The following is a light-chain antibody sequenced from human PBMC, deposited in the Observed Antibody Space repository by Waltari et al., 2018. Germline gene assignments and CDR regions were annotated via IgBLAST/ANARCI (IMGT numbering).Light chain of an antibody. Sequence: DIQMTQSPSSLSASVGDRVTITCRASQSISSYLNWYQQKPGKAPKLLFYAASSLQSGVPSRCSGSGSGTDFTLTISSLQPEEVATYYCQQSYSTPFFGQGTKLEIK. V-gene: IGKV1-39*01. CDR1: QSISSY. CDR3: QQSYSTPF. J-gene: IGKJ2*01. CDR2: AAS.